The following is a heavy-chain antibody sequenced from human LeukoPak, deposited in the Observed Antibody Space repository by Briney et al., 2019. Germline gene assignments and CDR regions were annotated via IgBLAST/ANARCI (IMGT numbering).Heavy chain of an antibody. CDR3: ARDLRAYNWNDGTIGY. Sequence: ASVKVSCKASGYTXTSYGISWVRQAPGQGLEWMGWISAYNGNTNYAQKLQGRVTMTTDTSTSTAYMELRSLRSDDTAVYYCARDLRAYNWNDGTIGYWGQGTLVTVSS. V-gene: IGHV1-18*01. CDR2: ISAYNGNT. D-gene: IGHD1-1*01. CDR1: GYTXTSYG. J-gene: IGHJ4*02.